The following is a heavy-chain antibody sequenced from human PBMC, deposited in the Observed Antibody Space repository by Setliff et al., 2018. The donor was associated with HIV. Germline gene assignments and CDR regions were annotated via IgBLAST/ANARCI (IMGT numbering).Heavy chain of an antibody. Sequence: PSETLSLTCTVSSGSISSSSYYWDWIRQPPGKSLEWVGSIFYTGSTNYRPSLESRVIVSLDTSKNQFSLKLSSVTAADTAVYYCTRRDVTTGMDSWGPGILVTVSS. J-gene: IGHJ4*02. CDR1: SGSISSSSYY. CDR3: TRRDVTTGMDS. D-gene: IGHD4-17*01. CDR2: IFYTGST. V-gene: IGHV4-39*01.